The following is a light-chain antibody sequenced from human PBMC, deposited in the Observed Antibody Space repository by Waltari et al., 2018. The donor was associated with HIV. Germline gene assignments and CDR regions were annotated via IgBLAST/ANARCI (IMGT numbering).Light chain of an antibody. V-gene: IGLV1-44*01. CDR3: ATWDNSLSDWV. CDR1: SSNLGGNT. J-gene: IGLJ1*01. Sequence: QSVLTQPPSASGTPGQRVTISCSGNSSNLGGNTVNLYQQLPGTAPQLLIYRNNQRPSGVPDRFSGSKPDTSASLAISGLRSEDEADYYCATWDNSLSDWVFGTGTKVTVL. CDR2: RNN.